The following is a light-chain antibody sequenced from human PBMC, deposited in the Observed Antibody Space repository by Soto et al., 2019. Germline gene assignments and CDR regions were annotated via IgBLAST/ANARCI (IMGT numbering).Light chain of an antibody. J-gene: IGKJ1*01. CDR3: QQYNNWPPWT. CDR1: QSVSSN. Sequence: EIVITQSPATLSVSPGERATLSCRASQSVSSNLAWYQQKPGQAPRLLIYGASTRATGIPARFSGSGSGTEFTLTISILQSVDFAVYYCQQYNNWPPWTFGQGTKVEIK. V-gene: IGKV3-15*01. CDR2: GAS.